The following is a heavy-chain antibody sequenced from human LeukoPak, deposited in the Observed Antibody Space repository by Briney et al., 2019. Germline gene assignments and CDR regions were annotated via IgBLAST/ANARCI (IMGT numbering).Heavy chain of an antibody. CDR2: IYYSGST. V-gene: IGHV4-59*08. J-gene: IGHJ4*02. CDR3: ASSSAMVTHSFDY. D-gene: IGHD5-18*01. CDR1: VGSISSYY. Sequence: SETLSLTCTVSVGSISSYYWSGIRQPPEEGLEWIGFIYYSGSTNQNPSLKSRVTMSVDTSKNQLFLRLSSVTAADTAVYYCASSSAMVTHSFDYWGQRTLVTVSS.